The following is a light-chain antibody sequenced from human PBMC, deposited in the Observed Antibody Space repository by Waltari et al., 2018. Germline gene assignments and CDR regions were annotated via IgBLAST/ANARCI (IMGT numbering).Light chain of an antibody. J-gene: IGKJ5*01. CDR2: VGS. CDR1: QHLLHTNGNNH. V-gene: IGKV2-28*01. CDR3: TQALQFPFT. Sequence: DILLTQSPLSLTGSPGEPASISCRSSQHLLHTNGNNHLNWYLQQPGQSPQLLIYVGSTRASGVPDRFSGIGSGTDFTLKISRVEAEDVGIYYCTQALQFPFTFGQGTRLEI.